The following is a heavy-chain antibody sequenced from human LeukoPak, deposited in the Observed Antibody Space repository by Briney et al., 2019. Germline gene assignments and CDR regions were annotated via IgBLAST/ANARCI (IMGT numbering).Heavy chain of an antibody. CDR1: GFTFSSYS. CDR3: ARSAAMFVLDTFDI. CDR2: ISSSSSYI. J-gene: IGHJ3*02. V-gene: IGHV3-21*01. D-gene: IGHD2-2*01. Sequence: GGSLRLSCAASGFTFSSYSMNWVRQAPGKGLEWVSSISSSSSYIYYADSVKGRFTISRDNAKNSLYLQMNSLRAEDTAVYYCARSAAMFVLDTFDIWGQGTMVTVSS.